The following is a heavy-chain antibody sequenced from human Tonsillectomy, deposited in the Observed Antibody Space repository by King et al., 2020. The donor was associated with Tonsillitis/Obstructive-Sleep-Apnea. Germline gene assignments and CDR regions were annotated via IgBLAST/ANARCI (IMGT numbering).Heavy chain of an antibody. Sequence: VQLGESGAEVKTPGASVKVSCKASGYTFTWYYIHWVRQARGQGLEWMGIINPSRGVTRYAQKVQGRVNMTTDTSASTVHLELSSLRSEDTAVYYCARDDVVGRYIDSWGQGTLVTVSS. CDR1: GYTFTWYY. J-gene: IGHJ4*02. CDR3: ARDDVVGRYIDS. D-gene: IGHD2-21*01. CDR2: INPSRGVT. V-gene: IGHV1-46*01.